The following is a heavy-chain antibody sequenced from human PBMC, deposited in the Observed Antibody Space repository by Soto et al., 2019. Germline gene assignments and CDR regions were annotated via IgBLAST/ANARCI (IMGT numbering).Heavy chain of an antibody. CDR1: GYTFTSYA. D-gene: IGHD2-8*01. CDR3: ARDVWDCTNGVCYSLAS. Sequence: ASVKVSCKASGYTFTSYAMHWVRQAPGQRLEWMGWINAGNGNTKYSQKFQGRVTITRDTSASTAYMELSSLRSEDTAVYYCARDVWDCTNGVCYSLASWGQGTLVTVSS. CDR2: INAGNGNT. V-gene: IGHV1-3*01. J-gene: IGHJ5*02.